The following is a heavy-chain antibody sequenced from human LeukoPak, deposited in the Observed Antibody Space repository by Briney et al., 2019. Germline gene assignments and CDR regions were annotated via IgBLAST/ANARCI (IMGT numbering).Heavy chain of an antibody. J-gene: IGHJ4*01. Sequence: GGSLRLSCATSGFTFISYGMNWVRQAPGKGLEWVEFIRYDGRDTYYAASVKGRFTISRDNSQNTLDLQMNSLRLEDTAMYYCAKDRYSSSSTFTVNPFDYWGQGILVTVSS. CDR2: IRYDGRDT. CDR1: GFTFISYG. CDR3: AKDRYSSSSTFTVNPFDY. V-gene: IGHV3-30*02. D-gene: IGHD6-13*01.